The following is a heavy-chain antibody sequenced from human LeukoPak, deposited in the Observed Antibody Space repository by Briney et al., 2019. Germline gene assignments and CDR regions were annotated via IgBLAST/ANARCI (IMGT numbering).Heavy chain of an antibody. D-gene: IGHD3-22*01. CDR1: GFTFSSYA. CDR3: SVMHRYYDGSGYWVQ. V-gene: IGHV3-23*01. CDR2: ISTNGGST. J-gene: IGHJ4*02. Sequence: GGSLRLSCAASGFTFSSYAMGWVRQAPGKGLEWVSGISTNGGSTSYADSVKGRFTISRDNPRNTLYMEMNSLRAADTAVYYCSVMHRYYDGSGYWVQWGQGTLVTVSS.